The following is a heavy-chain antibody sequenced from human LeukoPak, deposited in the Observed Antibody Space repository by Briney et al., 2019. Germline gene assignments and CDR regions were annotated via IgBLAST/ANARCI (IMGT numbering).Heavy chain of an antibody. CDR2: IKEDGSEQ. V-gene: IGHV3-7*01. CDR3: VRHLHVFITFDY. CDR1: GFSFSNLW. D-gene: IGHD3-16*01. Sequence: GGSLRLSCAASGFSFSNLWMSWVRQAPGKGLEWVADIKEDGSEQNYVDSVKGRFTFSRDNAKNSVSLKMNRLRAEDTAVYYCVRHLHVFITFDYWGQGTLVTVSS. J-gene: IGHJ4*02.